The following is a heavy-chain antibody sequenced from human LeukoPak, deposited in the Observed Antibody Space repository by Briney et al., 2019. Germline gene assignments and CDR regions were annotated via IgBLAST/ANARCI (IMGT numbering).Heavy chain of an antibody. V-gene: IGHV4-34*01. CDR1: GGSISSYY. CDR2: INHSGST. Sequence: SETLSLTCTVSGGSISSYYWSWIRQPPGKGLEWIGEINHSGSTNYNPSLKSRVTISVDTSKNQFSLKLSSVTAGDTAVYYCARGPPDIVVVPAAIPSFDYWGQGTLVTVSS. CDR3: ARGPPDIVVVPAAIPSFDY. J-gene: IGHJ4*02. D-gene: IGHD2-2*02.